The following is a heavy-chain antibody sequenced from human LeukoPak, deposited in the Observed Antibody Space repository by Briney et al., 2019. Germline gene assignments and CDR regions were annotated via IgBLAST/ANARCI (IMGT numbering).Heavy chain of an antibody. J-gene: IGHJ4*02. Sequence: PGGSLRLSCAASGFTFSSYGMHWVRQAPGKGLEWVAFIRYDGSNKYYAGSVKGRFTISRDNSKNTLYLQMNSLRAEDTAVYYCANPLGIVQWESYFDYWGQGTLVTVSS. CDR3: ANPLGIVQWESYFDY. V-gene: IGHV3-30*02. CDR1: GFTFSSYG. D-gene: IGHD2-15*01. CDR2: IRYDGSNK.